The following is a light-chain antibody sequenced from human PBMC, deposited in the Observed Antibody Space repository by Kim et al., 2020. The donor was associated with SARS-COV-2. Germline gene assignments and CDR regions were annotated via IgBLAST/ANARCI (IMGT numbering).Light chain of an antibody. CDR1: QGISKY. J-gene: IGKJ1*01. CDR2: AAS. CDR3: QKNYSASRT. V-gene: IGKV1-39*01. Sequence: DIQMTQSPSSLSASVGDRVTITCRASQGISKYLNWYQQKPGKAPKLLIYAASNLQCGVPSRFTGSGSGTDFTLTISSLQPDDFATYYCQKNYSASRTFGQGTKVDIK.